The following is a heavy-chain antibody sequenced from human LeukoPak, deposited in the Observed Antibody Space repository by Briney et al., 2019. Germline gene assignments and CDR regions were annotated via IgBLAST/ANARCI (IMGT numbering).Heavy chain of an antibody. CDR3: ASAILGYCSGGSCSPAFDI. V-gene: IGHV1-69*02. CDR1: GYTFTSYY. J-gene: IGHJ3*02. D-gene: IGHD2-15*01. Sequence: SVKVSCKASGYTFTSYYMHWVRQAPGQGLEWMGRIIPFFGIANYAQKFQGRVKITADKSTSTAYMELSSLRSEDTAVYYCASAILGYCSGGSCSPAFDIWGQGTMVTVSS. CDR2: IIPFFGIA.